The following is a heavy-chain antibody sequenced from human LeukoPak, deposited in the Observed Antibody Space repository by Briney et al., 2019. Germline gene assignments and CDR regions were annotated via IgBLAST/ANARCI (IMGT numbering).Heavy chain of an antibody. CDR3: AIRDYGDYWYYFDY. V-gene: IGHV1-2*02. J-gene: IGHJ4*02. CDR2: INPNSGGT. Sequence: GASVKVSCKASGYTFTGYYMHWVRQAPGQGLEWMGWINPNSGGTNYAQKFQGRATMTRDTSISTAYMELSRLRSDDTAVYYCAIRDYGDYWYYFDYWGQGTLVTVSS. CDR1: GYTFTGYY. D-gene: IGHD4-17*01.